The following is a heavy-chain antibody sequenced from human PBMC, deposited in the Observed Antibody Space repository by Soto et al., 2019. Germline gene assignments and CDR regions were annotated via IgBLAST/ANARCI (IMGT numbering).Heavy chain of an antibody. CDR2: INPNSGGT. V-gene: IGHV1-2*04. D-gene: IGHD2-8*01. Sequence: ASVKVSCKASGYTFTGYYMHWVRQAPGQGLEWMGWINPNSGGTNYAQKFQGWVTMTRDTSISTAYMELSRLRSDDTAVYYCARDRAPRYCTNCVCGYYYYMDVWGKGTTVTVSS. J-gene: IGHJ6*03. CDR1: GYTFTGYY. CDR3: ARDRAPRYCTNCVCGYYYYMDV.